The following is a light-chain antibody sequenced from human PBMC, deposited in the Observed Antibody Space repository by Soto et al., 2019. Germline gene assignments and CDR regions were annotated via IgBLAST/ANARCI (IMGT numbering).Light chain of an antibody. CDR1: ISDVGAYDY. Sequence: QSALTQPASVSGSPGQSITISCTGTISDVGAYDYVSWYQQYPGKAPKLMIYEVSNRPSGVSNRFSGSKSGNTASLTISGLQGEDEAVYYCSSYTRSSSVLFGGGTKVTVL. J-gene: IGLJ2*01. CDR3: SSYTRSSSVL. CDR2: EVS. V-gene: IGLV2-14*01.